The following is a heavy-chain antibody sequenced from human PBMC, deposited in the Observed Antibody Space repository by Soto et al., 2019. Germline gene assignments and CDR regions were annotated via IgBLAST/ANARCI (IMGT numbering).Heavy chain of an antibody. J-gene: IGHJ4*02. D-gene: IGHD4-4*01. CDR2: IYSGGST. Sequence: EVQLEESGGGLVQPGGSLRLSCVVSGFSVSRNYMSWVRQAPGKGLEWVSVIYSGGSTYYADSVKGRFTISRHNSKNTLYLQLNRLRAGHTAVYYCARGGNPNYYWGQGTRVTVSS. V-gene: IGHV3-53*04. CDR3: ARGGNPNYY. CDR1: GFSVSRNY.